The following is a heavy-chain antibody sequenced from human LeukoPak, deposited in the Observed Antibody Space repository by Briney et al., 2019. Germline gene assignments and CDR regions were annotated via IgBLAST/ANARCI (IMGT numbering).Heavy chain of an antibody. D-gene: IGHD6-19*01. Sequence: PSETLSLTCTVSGGSISSYYWSWIRQPPGKGLEWIGYIYYSGSTNYNPSLKSRVTISVDTSKNRFSLKLSSVTAADTAVYYCARDGPSGNLDAFDIWGQGTMVTVSS. CDR3: ARDGPSGNLDAFDI. V-gene: IGHV4-59*01. J-gene: IGHJ3*02. CDR1: GGSISSYY. CDR2: IYYSGST.